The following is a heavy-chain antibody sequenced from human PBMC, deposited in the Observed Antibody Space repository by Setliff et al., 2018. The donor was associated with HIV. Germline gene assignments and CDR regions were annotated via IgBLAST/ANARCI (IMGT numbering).Heavy chain of an antibody. V-gene: IGHV3-7*01. CDR3: ATQTGFYNSHWYDY. CDR1: GLPFYNYW. J-gene: IGHJ4*02. Sequence: GGSLRLTCVASGLPFYNYWMTWLRRARGRGLEWVANIKQDGSDMHYIESVKGRFTIFRDNAKNSVFLQMNSRRAEDTGVYYCATQTGFYNSHWYDYWGQGTMVTVSS. CDR2: IKQDGSDM. D-gene: IGHD6-13*01.